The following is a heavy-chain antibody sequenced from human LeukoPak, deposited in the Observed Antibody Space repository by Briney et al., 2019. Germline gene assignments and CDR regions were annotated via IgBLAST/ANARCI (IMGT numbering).Heavy chain of an antibody. CDR2: IFYSGSP. CDR3: ARVGHIVAAGTYDY. Sequence: PSETLSLTCTVSGVSIRSYYWSWIRQPPGEGLEWIGNIFYSGSPNYKSSLKSRVTTSFDTSKNQFSLKLSSVTAADTAVYYCARVGHIVAAGTYDYWGQGTLVTVSS. CDR1: GVSIRSYY. D-gene: IGHD6-13*01. V-gene: IGHV4-59*08. J-gene: IGHJ4*02.